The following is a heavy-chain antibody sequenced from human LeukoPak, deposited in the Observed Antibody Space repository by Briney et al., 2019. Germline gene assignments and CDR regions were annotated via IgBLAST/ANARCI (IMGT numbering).Heavy chain of an antibody. V-gene: IGHV4-61*02. CDR1: GGSISSGSYY. CDR2: IYTSGST. CDR3: ARDRGDYDY. D-gene: IGHD4-17*01. Sequence: SETLSLTCTVSGGSISSGSYYWSWIRQPAGKGLEWIGRIYTSGSTNYNPSLKSRVTISVDTSKNQFSLELPSVTAADTAVYYCARDRGDYDYWGQGTLVTVSS. J-gene: IGHJ4*02.